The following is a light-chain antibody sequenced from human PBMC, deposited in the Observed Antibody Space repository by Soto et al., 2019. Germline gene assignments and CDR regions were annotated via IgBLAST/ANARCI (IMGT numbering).Light chain of an antibody. CDR3: SSYTSSSTYV. CDR1: SSDVGYYNY. V-gene: IGLV2-14*03. J-gene: IGLJ1*01. CDR2: DVR. Sequence: QSVLTQPASVSGSPGQSITISCTGTSSDVGYYNYVSWYQQHPGIAPKLMIYDVRNRPSGVSNRFSGSKSGNTASLTISGLQAEDEADYYCSSYTSSSTYVFGTGTKLTVL.